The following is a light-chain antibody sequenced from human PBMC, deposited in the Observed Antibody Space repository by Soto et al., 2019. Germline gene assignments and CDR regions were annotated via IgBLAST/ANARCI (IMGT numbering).Light chain of an antibody. Sequence: QSALTQPASVSGSPGQSITISCTAATSDIHNFKYVSWYQQQGSRAPKLIIYEVNKRPSGISSRFSGSKSDTTASLTISGLQDEDEAYYYCGSYLNLWVFGGGTKVTVL. J-gene: IGLJ3*02. CDR3: GSYLNLWV. CDR2: EVN. CDR1: TSDIHNFKY. V-gene: IGLV2-14*01.